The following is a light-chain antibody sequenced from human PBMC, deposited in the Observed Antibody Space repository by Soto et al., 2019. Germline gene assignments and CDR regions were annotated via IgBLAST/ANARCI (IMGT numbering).Light chain of an antibody. CDR2: GAS. CDR3: QQASSFPHT. Sequence: AIQVTQSPTSLSASVGDRVTITCRTSQDVRNRLGWYQQKPGKAPKLLIYGASSLQGGVSSRFSGSGFGTDFTLTISSLQPEDFATYYCQQASSFPHTFGQGTKVDIK. J-gene: IGKJ2*01. V-gene: IGKV1-6*01. CDR1: QDVRNR.